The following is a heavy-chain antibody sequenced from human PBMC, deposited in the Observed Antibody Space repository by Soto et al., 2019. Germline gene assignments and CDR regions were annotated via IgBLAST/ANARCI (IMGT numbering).Heavy chain of an antibody. J-gene: IGHJ6*02. CDR1: GGSFSGYY. V-gene: IGHV4-34*01. Sequence: SETLSLTCAVYGGSFSGYYWSWIRQPPGKGLEWIGEINHSGSTNYNPSLKSRVTISVDTSKNQFSLKLSSVTAADTAVYYCGRAARSRVRYVYYYYGIDVWGQGTTVTVSS. D-gene: IGHD3-10*02. CDR3: GRAARSRVRYVYYYYGIDV. CDR2: INHSGST.